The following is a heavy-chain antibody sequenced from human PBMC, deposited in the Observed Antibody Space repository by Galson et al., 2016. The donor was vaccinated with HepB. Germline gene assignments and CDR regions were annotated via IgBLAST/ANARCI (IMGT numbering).Heavy chain of an antibody. Sequence: ETLSLTCTVSGYSISSGYYWGWVRQPPGKGLEWIGSGHHTRSTYYNPSLKSRVTISVYTSKNQFSLKLTSVTAADTAVYYCASGAVDYDEHYWGQGTLVTVSS. J-gene: IGHJ4*02. D-gene: IGHD4-17*01. CDR2: GHHTRST. CDR1: GYSISSGYY. V-gene: IGHV4-38-2*02. CDR3: ASGAVDYDEHY.